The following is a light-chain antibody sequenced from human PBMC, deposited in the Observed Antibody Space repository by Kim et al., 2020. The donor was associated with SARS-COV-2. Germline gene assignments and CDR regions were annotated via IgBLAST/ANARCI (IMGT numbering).Light chain of an antibody. CDR3: QAWDSSTWV. V-gene: IGLV3-1*01. CDR2: QDS. Sequence: SYELTQPPSVPVSPGQTTSITCSGDKLVDKYACWYQQKPGQSPALVIYQDSKRPSGIPERFSGSNSGNTATLTISGTQAMDEADYYCQAWDSSTWVFGGGTQLTVL. CDR1: KLVDKY. J-gene: IGLJ3*02.